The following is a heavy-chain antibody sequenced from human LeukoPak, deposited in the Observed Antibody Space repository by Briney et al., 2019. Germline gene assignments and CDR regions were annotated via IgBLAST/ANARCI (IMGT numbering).Heavy chain of an antibody. CDR3: ARDRRYDILTGPRFDY. D-gene: IGHD3-9*01. CDR1: GGSISSYY. V-gene: IGHV4-59*01. J-gene: IGHJ4*02. CDR2: IYYSGST. Sequence: SETLSLTCTVPGGSISSYYWSWIRQPPGKGLEWIGYIYYSGSTNYNPSLKSRVTISVDTSKNQFSLKLSSVTAADTAVYYCARDRRYDILTGPRFDYWGQGTLVTVS.